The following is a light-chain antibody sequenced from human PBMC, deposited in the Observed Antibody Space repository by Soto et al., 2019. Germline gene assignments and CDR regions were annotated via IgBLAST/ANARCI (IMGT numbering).Light chain of an antibody. Sequence: DIQMTQSPSSVSASVGDRVTITCRASQGISSWLAWYQQKPGKAPKLLIYAASSLQSGVPSRFSGSGSGTDFTLTISSLQPEDATYYCQQANSFPLTFGGGIKVEIK. CDR1: QGISSW. V-gene: IGKV1-12*01. J-gene: IGKJ4*01. CDR2: AAS. CDR3: QQANSFPLT.